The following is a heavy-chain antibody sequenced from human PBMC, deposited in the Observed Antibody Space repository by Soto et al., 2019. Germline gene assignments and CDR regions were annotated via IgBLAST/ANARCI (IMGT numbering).Heavy chain of an antibody. CDR2: IYYSGST. Sequence: QVQLQESGPGLVKPSQTLSLTCTVSGGSISSGDYYWSWIRQPPGKGLEWIGYIYYSGSTYYNPSLKSRVTISVDTSTNQFSLKPSSVTAADTAVYYCARDPVVTPEAFDIWGQGTMVTVSS. J-gene: IGHJ3*02. CDR3: ARDPVVTPEAFDI. CDR1: GGSISSGDYY. V-gene: IGHV4-30-4*01. D-gene: IGHD2-21*02.